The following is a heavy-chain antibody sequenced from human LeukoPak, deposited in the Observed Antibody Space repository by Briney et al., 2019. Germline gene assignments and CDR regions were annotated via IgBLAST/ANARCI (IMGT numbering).Heavy chain of an antibody. V-gene: IGHV3-23*01. D-gene: IGHD3-9*01. J-gene: IGHJ4*02. CDR3: AKGGRSDWYYFDY. CDR2: ISTSGSNT. Sequence: GGSLRLSCAASGFSLSTYAMTWVRQAPGRGLEWVSAISTSGSNTNYVDSVKGRFTISRDNSKNTLYLQMNSLRAEDTAVYHCAKGGRSDWYYFDYWGQGTLVTVSS. CDR1: GFSLSTYA.